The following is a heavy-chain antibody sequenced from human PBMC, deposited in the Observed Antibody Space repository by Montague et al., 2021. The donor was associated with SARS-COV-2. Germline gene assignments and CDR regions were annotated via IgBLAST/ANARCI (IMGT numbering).Heavy chain of an antibody. V-gene: IGHV4-61*01. J-gene: IGHJ4*02. CDR1: VGSVNSGSYH. CDR3: ARGEGGAWYNHYFDY. D-gene: IGHD6-19*01. Sequence: SETLPLTCTVSVGSVNSGSYHWNWIRQPPGKGLEWIGYVYYSGSTNYNPSLKSRVTISVDTPKNQFSLKLMSVTAADTAVYYCARGEGGAWYNHYFDYWGQGALVTVSS. CDR2: VYYSGST.